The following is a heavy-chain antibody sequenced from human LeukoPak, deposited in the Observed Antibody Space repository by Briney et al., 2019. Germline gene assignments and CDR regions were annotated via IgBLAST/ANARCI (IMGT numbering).Heavy chain of an antibody. CDR2: IYYSGST. V-gene: IGHV4-39*02. Sequence: PSETLSLTCTVSGGSISSSGYYWGWIRQSPGKGLEWIGTIYYSGSTDYNPSLKSRVTMSVDTSKNQFSLQLSSVTPEDTAVYYCARDLPPGAAGVTGPFDYWGQGTLVTVSA. CDR3: ARDLPPGAAGVTGPFDY. J-gene: IGHJ4*02. CDR1: GGSISSSGYY. D-gene: IGHD6-13*01.